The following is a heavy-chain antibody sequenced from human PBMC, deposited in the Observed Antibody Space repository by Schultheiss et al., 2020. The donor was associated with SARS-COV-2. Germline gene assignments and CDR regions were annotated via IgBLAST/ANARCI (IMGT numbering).Heavy chain of an antibody. J-gene: IGHJ6*03. CDR3: AKDLIAARYYYYYMDV. CDR1: GFTFSSYA. Sequence: GGSLRLSCSASGFTFSSYAMHWVRQAPGKGLEYASGIGSNGRSTYYAESVKGRFTISRDNSKNTLYLLMNSLRAEDTAVYYCAKDLIAARYYYYYMDVWGKGTTVTVSS. V-gene: IGHV3-64*04. CDR2: IGSNGRST. D-gene: IGHD6-6*01.